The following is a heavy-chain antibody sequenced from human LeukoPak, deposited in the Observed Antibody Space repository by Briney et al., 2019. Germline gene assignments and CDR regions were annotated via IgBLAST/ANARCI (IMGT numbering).Heavy chain of an antibody. Sequence: GGSLRLSCAASGFTFSSYDMHWVRQATGKGLEWVSAIGTAGDTYYPGSVKGRFTISRENAKNSLYLQMNSLRAGDTAVYYCARRGYGYYFDYWGQGTLVTVSS. D-gene: IGHD2-15*01. CDR1: GFTFSSYD. CDR2: IGTAGDT. J-gene: IGHJ4*02. V-gene: IGHV3-13*01. CDR3: ARRGYGYYFDY.